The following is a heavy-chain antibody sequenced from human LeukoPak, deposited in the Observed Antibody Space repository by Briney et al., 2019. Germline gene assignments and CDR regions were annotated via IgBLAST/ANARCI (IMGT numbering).Heavy chain of an antibody. CDR2: IYTSGST. D-gene: IGHD3-22*01. CDR1: GGSISSGSYY. J-gene: IGHJ4*02. CDR3: AKDKTYYYDRKN. V-gene: IGHV4-61*02. Sequence: SETLSLTCTVSGGSISSGSYYWSWVRQPAGKGLEWIGRIYTSGSTNYNPSLKSRVTISVDTSKNQFSLKLSSVTAADTAVYYCAKDKTYYYDRKNWGQGTLVTVSS.